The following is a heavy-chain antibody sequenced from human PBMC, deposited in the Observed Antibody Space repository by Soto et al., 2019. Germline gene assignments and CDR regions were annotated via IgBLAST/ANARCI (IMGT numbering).Heavy chain of an antibody. Sequence: QVQLVQSGAEVKKPGASVKVSCKASGYTFTSYYMHWVRQAPGQGLEWMGWINPDSGVTYYPHKFQDRVTMTRDTAIRTGYTELSQLASDDTGLYFCARDRGVRDVWGQGTTVIVSS. V-gene: IGHV1-2*02. CDR1: GYTFTSYY. D-gene: IGHD2-8*01. J-gene: IGHJ6*01. CDR2: INPDSGVT. CDR3: ARDRGVRDV.